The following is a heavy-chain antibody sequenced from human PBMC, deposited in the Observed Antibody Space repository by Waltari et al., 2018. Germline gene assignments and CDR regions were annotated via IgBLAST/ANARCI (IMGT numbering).Heavy chain of an antibody. V-gene: IGHV3-23*01. CDR1: GFPFSTHT. Sequence: EMQLLESGGDLVHPGGSLRLSCAAPGFPFSTHTRNWVRQAPGKGQEWVAVMTASGLIHYGDSVKGRFTIYRDNSKNTLYLQMNSMRVEDTARYYCAKDEGARLAPTFGMDAWGQGTTVIVSS. CDR2: MTASGLI. CDR3: AKDEGARLAPTFGMDA. D-gene: IGHD3-3*01. J-gene: IGHJ6*02.